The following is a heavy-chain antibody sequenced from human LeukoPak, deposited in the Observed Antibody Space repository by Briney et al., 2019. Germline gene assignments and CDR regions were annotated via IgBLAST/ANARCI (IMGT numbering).Heavy chain of an antibody. Sequence: ASVKVSCKASGYTFTSYDINWVRQATGQGLEWMGWMNPNSGNTGYAQKFQGRVTMTRNTSISTAYMELSSLRSEDTAVYYCARAVQVTTGGLFDYWGQGTLVTVSS. CDR2: MNPNSGNT. CDR3: ARAVQVTTGGLFDY. J-gene: IGHJ4*02. D-gene: IGHD4-17*01. V-gene: IGHV1-8*01. CDR1: GYTFTSYD.